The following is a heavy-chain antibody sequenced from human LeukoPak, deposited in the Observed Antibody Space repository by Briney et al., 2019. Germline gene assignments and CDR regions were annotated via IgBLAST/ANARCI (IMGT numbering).Heavy chain of an antibody. V-gene: IGHV3-7*01. CDR3: ARHLSRGQNFDY. J-gene: IGHJ4*02. CDR1: GFTFSNSW. Sequence: GGSLRLSCAASGFTFSNSWMSWFRQAPGQRLEWVASIKDDGSDTYYLESVKGRFTVSRDNAKTSLFLQMDGLRADDTAVFFCARHLSRGQNFDYWGQGTLVTVSS. CDR2: IKDDGSDT.